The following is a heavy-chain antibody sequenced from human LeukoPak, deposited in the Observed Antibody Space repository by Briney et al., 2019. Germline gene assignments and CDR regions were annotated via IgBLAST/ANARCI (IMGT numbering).Heavy chain of an antibody. CDR2: INPSGGST. J-gene: IGHJ3*02. Sequence: GASVKVSCKASGYTFTSYYMHWVRQAPGQGLERMGIINPSGGSTSYAQKFQGRVTMTRDTSTSTVYMELSSLRSEDTAVYYCARDGFWMVRGESDAFDIWGQGTMVTVSS. CDR3: ARDGFWMVRGESDAFDI. V-gene: IGHV1-46*01. D-gene: IGHD3-10*01. CDR1: GYTFTSYY.